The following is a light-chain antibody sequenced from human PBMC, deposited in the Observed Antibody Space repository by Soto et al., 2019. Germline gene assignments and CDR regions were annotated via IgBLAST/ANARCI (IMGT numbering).Light chain of an antibody. CDR3: QSYDSSLSGWV. CDR2: GNN. V-gene: IGLV1-40*01. CDR1: SSNIGAAYD. Sequence: QSVLTQPPSVSGAPGQKVTISCTRSSSNIGAAYDVHWYQHLPGTAPKLLIYGNNNRPSGVPDRFSGSKSGTSASLAITGLHAEDEADYYCQSYDSSLSGWVFGGGTQLTVL. J-gene: IGLJ7*01.